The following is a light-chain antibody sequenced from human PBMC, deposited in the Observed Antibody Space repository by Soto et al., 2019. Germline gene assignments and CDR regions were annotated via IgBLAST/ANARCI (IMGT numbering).Light chain of an antibody. CDR2: DAS. J-gene: IGKJ5*01. CDR1: QSVSSY. V-gene: IGKV3-11*01. CDR3: QHRSNWPIT. Sequence: ELVFTQSQATLYLSPGERATLSCRASQSVSSYLAWYQQKPGQAPRLLIYDASNRATGIPARFSGSGSGTDFTLTISSLEPEDFATYYCQHRSNWPITFGQGTRLEIK.